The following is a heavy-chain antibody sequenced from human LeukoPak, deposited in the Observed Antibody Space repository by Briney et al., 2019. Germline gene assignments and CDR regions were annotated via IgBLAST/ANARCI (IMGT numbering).Heavy chain of an antibody. J-gene: IGHJ5*02. CDR3: VRRANTHWGLVS. CDR1: GFTVSSSY. V-gene: IGHV3-53*01. CDR2: IYSGGNT. Sequence: GGSLRLSCAASGFTVSSSYMTWVRQAPGKGLEWVSVIYSGGNTYYADSVKGRFTLSRDNSRNTIYLQMNNLRAEDTAIYYCVRRANTHWGLVSWGEGTLVTVSS. D-gene: IGHD7-27*01.